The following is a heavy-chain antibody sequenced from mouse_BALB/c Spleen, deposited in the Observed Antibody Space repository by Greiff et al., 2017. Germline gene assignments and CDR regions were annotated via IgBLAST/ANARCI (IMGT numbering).Heavy chain of an antibody. CDR2: IYPGNVNT. J-gene: IGHJ2*01. CDR1: GYTFTSYY. V-gene: IGHV1S56*01. CDR3: ARGGGYDDYFDY. D-gene: IGHD2-2*01. Sequence: QVHVKQSGPELVKPGASVRISCKASGYTFTSYYIHWVKQRPGQGLEWIGWIYPGNVNTKYNEKFKGKATLTADKSSSTAYMQLSSLTSEDSAVYFCARGGGYDDYFDYWGQGTTLTVSS.